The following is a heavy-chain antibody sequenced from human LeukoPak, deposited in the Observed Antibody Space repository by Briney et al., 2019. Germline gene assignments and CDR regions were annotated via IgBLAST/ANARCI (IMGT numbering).Heavy chain of an antibody. V-gene: IGHV3-33*01. CDR3: TREDAALNAFDI. CDR2: IWYGGSNK. D-gene: IGHD2-15*01. Sequence: GGSLRLSCAASGFTFSNYGIHWVRQAPGKGLEWVALIWYGGSNKYYGDSVKGRFTISRDNSKNTLYLQMNSLRVEDTAVYYCTREDAALNAFDIWGQGALVTVSS. CDR1: GFTFSNYG. J-gene: IGHJ3*02.